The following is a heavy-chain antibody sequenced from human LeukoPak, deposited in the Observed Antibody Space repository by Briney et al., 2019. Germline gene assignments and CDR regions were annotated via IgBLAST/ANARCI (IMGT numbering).Heavy chain of an antibody. CDR2: ISSSSSYI. V-gene: IGHV3-21*01. Sequence: KTGGSLRLSCAASGFTFSSYSMTWVRQAPGKGLEWVSSISSSSSYIYYADSVKGRFTISRDNAKNSLYLQMNSLRAEDTAVYYCARVSNYYDSSGYHYFDYWGQGTLVTVSS. D-gene: IGHD3-22*01. CDR3: ARVSNYYDSSGYHYFDY. J-gene: IGHJ4*02. CDR1: GFTFSSYS.